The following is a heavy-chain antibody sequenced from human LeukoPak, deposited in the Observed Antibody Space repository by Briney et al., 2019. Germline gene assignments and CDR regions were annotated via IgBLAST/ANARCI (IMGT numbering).Heavy chain of an antibody. CDR2: ISPYNGNT. Sequence: AASVKVSCKASGYTFTIYGISWVRQAPGQGLEWMGWISPYNGNTNYAQKLQGRVTMTTDTSTSTAYMELRSLRSDDTAVYYCARALTAGTMIVVVIKTLDYWGQGTLVTVSS. V-gene: IGHV1-18*01. D-gene: IGHD3-22*01. J-gene: IGHJ4*02. CDR1: GYTFTIYG. CDR3: ARALTAGTMIVVVIKTLDY.